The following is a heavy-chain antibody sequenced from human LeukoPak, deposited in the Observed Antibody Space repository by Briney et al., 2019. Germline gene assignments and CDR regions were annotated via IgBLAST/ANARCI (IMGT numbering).Heavy chain of an antibody. CDR1: GGSISSYY. D-gene: IGHD2-2*01. Sequence: SETLSLTCTVSGGSISSYYWNWIRQPAGKGLEWIGRIYTSGSTNYNPSLKSRVTMSVDTSNNQFSLKLSSVTAADTAVYYCARETTRYYGLGYYGMDVWGQGTTVTVSS. V-gene: IGHV4-4*07. J-gene: IGHJ6*02. CDR2: IYTSGST. CDR3: ARETTRYYGLGYYGMDV.